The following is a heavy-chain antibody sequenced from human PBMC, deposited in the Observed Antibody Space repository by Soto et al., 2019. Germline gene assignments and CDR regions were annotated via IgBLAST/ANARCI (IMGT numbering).Heavy chain of an antibody. CDR3: AKPATGGGRYGMDV. V-gene: IGHV1-18*01. D-gene: IGHD3-10*01. CDR2: IIVHTGNR. J-gene: IGHJ6*02. CDR1: GYKFNNFA. Sequence: QVQLVQSGAEVKKPGASVKVSCKASGYKFNNFAINWVRQGPGQGLEWRGWIIVHTGNRDSKEKFQDRVTLTTDTSTGTAYLGLRGLKYNATAVYSCAKPATGGGRYGMDVWGQGTTVTVSS.